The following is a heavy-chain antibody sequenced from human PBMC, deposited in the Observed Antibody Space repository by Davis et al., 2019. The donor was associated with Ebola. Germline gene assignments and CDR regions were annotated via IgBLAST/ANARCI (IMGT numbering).Heavy chain of an antibody. D-gene: IGHD2-2*01. J-gene: IGHJ6*02. CDR2: IYYSGST. V-gene: IGHV4-31*03. CDR1: GGSISSGASY. Sequence: MPSETLSLTCSVSGGSISSGASYWSWIRQHPGKGLEWIGYIYYSGSTYYNPSLKSRVTISVDTSKNQFSLKLRSVTAADTAVYYCARGGVVVVPEAILDYYYYYGMDVWGQGTTVTVSS. CDR3: ARGGVVVVPEAILDYYYYYGMDV.